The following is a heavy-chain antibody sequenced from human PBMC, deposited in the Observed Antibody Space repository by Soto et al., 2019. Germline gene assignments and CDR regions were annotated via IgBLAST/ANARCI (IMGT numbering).Heavy chain of an antibody. CDR1: GYTFTSYD. D-gene: IGHD1-26*01. CDR2: MNPNSGTT. J-gene: IGHJ4*02. CDR3: AGEISGSYRCDY. Sequence: QVQLVQSGAEVKKPGASVKVSCKASGYTFTSYDINWVRQATGQGLEWMGWMNPNSGTTGYAQKFQGRVTMTRNTSIPTAYMELSSLRSEDTAVYYCAGEISGSYRCDYWGQGTLVTVSS. V-gene: IGHV1-8*01.